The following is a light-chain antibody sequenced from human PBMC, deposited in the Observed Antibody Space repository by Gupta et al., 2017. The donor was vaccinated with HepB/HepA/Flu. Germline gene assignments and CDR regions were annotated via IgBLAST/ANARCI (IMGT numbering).Light chain of an antibody. V-gene: IGKV3-11*01. Sequence: EIVLTQSPATLSLSPGERATLSCRASQSVTSYLAWYQQKPGQAPRLLIYDASNRATGIPGRFSGSGSGTEFTLTISSREPEDFAVYYCQQRSNWPITFGQRTRLETK. J-gene: IGKJ5*01. CDR3: QQRSNWPIT. CDR1: QSVTSY. CDR2: DAS.